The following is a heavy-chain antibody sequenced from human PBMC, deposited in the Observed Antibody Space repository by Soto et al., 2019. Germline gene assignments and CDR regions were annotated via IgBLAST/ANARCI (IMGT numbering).Heavy chain of an antibody. CDR1: GDSVSSNSAA. D-gene: IGHD3-3*01. Sequence: SQTLSLTCAISGDSVSSNSAAWNWIRQSPSRGLEWLGRTYYRSKWYNDYAVSVKSRITINPDTSKNQFSLQLNSVTPEDTAVYYCARVVTIFGVDLNWLDPWGQGTLVTVSS. CDR3: ARVVTIFGVDLNWLDP. J-gene: IGHJ5*02. V-gene: IGHV6-1*01. CDR2: TYYRSKWYN.